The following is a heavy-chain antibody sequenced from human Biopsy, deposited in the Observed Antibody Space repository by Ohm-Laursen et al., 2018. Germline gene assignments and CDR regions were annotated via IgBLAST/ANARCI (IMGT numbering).Heavy chain of an antibody. Sequence: ASVKVSCKSSGYTFTSYDITWVRQASGQGPEWIGWLNPVSGNSNFGQKFRGRVTVTSDTSISTAYMELSGLTSDDTATYYCGRAVRNQLLTDPWGQGTLVTATS. CDR3: GRAVRNQLLTDP. J-gene: IGHJ5*02. D-gene: IGHD1-7*01. V-gene: IGHV1-8*01. CDR2: LNPVSGNS. CDR1: GYTFTSYD.